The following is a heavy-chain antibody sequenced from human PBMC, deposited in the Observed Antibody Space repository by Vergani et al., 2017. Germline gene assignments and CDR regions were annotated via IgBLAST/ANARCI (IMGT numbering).Heavy chain of an antibody. J-gene: IGHJ4*02. CDR2: IIPIFGTA. V-gene: IGHV1-69*13. CDR1: GYTLTELS. D-gene: IGHD2-2*01. Sequence: QVQLVQSGAEVKKPGASVKVSCKVSGYTLTELSMHWVRQAPGQGLEWMGGIIPIFGTANSAQKFQGRVTITADESTSTAYMELSSLRSEDTAVHYCARDPGVVVVPAAMVFDYWGQGTLVTVSS. CDR3: ARDPGVVVVPAAMVFDY.